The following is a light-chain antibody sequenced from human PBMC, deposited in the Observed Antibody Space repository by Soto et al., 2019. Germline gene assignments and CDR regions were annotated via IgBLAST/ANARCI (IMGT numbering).Light chain of an antibody. CDR3: QQYNNWPIT. CDR2: RAS. CDR1: QSVGSL. V-gene: IGKV3-15*01. J-gene: IGKJ5*01. Sequence: EVVLTQSPATLSVSPGERATLSCWASQSVGSLLAWYQQKPGQAPRLLIYRASTRDTDTPARFSGSGSGPEFRLTISLLQSEDFAIYYCQQYNNWPITFGQGTRLEIQ.